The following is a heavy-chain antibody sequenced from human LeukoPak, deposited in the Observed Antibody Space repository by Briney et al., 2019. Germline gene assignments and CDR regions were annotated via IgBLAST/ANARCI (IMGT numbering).Heavy chain of an antibody. V-gene: IGHV3-21*01. CDR3: ARVRATVTPFDY. CDR1: RFTFSSYS. D-gene: IGHD4-17*01. CDR2: ITSSCSHI. J-gene: IGHJ4*02. Sequence: GGSLRLSCAASRFTFSSYSMRWARQAPGKGRKGVSFITSSCSHIYYAAPVQGRFPISRDNPNNSLYLQMNSLRAEDPAVYYCARVRATVTPFDYWGQGTLVTVSS.